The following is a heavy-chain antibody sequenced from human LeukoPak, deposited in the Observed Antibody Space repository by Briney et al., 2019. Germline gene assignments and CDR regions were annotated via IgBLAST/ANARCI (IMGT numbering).Heavy chain of an antibody. Sequence: PSETLSLTCAVSGGSISSGGYSWSWIRQPPGKGLEWIGYIYHTGNNDYNPSLKSRATISLDTSKNQFSLKLTSVTAADTAVYFCARHPFSSPFDYWGQGTLVTVSS. V-gene: IGHV4-61*08. D-gene: IGHD2/OR15-2a*01. CDR1: GGSISSGGYS. J-gene: IGHJ4*02. CDR3: ARHPFSSPFDY. CDR2: IYHTGNN.